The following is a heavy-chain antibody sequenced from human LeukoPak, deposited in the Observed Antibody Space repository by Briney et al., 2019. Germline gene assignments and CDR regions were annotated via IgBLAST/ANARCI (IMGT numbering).Heavy chain of an antibody. CDR1: GGSISNYY. CDR3: ARLREDSYDYYGMDV. J-gene: IGHJ6*02. Sequence: SETLSLTCTVSGGSISNYYWSWIRQPPGKGLEWIGDIYYSGSTNYNPSLKSRVTISVDTSQRQFSLKLSSVTAADTAVYYCARLREDSYDYYGMDVWGQGTTVTVSS. CDR2: IYYSGST. D-gene: IGHD2-15*01. V-gene: IGHV4-59*08.